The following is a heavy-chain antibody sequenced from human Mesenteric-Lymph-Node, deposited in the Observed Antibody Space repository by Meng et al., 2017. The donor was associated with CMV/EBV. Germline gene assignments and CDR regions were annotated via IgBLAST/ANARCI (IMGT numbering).Heavy chain of an antibody. J-gene: IGHJ6*02. CDR3: ARDRGLLRFYYYGMDV. CDR2: INPNSGGT. CDR1: RYTFTGYY. D-gene: IGHD1-26*01. V-gene: IGHV1-2*02. Sequence: ASVKVSCKASRYTFTGYYMHWVRQAPGQGLEWMGWINPNSGGTNYAQKFQGRVTMTRDTSISTAYMELSRLRSDDTAVYYCARDRGLLRFYYYGMDVWGQGTTVTVSS.